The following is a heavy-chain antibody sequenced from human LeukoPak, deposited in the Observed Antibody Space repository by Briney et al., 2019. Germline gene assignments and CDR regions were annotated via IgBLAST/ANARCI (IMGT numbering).Heavy chain of an antibody. D-gene: IGHD3-3*01. V-gene: IGHV1-69*01. CDR1: GGTFSSYA. CDR3: ARGIDYDFWSGYSPSAFDP. CDR2: ITPMFGTA. Sequence: SVKVSCKASGGTFSSYAISWVRQAPRQGPEWMGGITPMFGTAKYAQKFQGRVTITADESTSTAYMELSSLRSEDTAVYYCARGIDYDFWSGYSPSAFDPWGQGTLVTVSS. J-gene: IGHJ5*02.